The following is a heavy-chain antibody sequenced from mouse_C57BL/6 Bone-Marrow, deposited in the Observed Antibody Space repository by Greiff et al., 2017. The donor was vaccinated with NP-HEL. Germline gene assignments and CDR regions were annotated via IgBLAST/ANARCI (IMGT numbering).Heavy chain of an antibody. D-gene: IGHD2-2*01. CDR2: IYPGSGRT. J-gene: IGHJ1*03. V-gene: IGHV1-55*01. CDR1: GYTFTSYW. CDR3: AREGTMVTTGEDGYFDV. Sequence: QVQLKQPGAELVKPGASVKMSCKASGYTFTSYWITWVKQRPGQGLEWIGDIYPGSGRTNYLEKFKSKATLTVDTSSRTASMPLSSLTSEDSAVYDGAREGTMVTTGEDGYFDVWGTGTTVTVSS.